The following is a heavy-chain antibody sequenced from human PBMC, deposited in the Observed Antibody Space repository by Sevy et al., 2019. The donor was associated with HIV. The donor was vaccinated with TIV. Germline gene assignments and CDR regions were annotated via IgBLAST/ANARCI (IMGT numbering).Heavy chain of an antibody. CDR1: GFTFSSHE. CDR2: ISNSGTTI. J-gene: IGHJ4*02. V-gene: IGHV3-48*03. Sequence: GGSLRLSCAASGFTFSSHEMNWVRQAPGKGLEWVSYISNSGTTISYSDSVKGRFTISRDNARNSLYLQMNSLRAEDTAVYYCARDLPHSATTVAHFDCWGQGTLVTVSS. CDR3: ARDLPHSATTVAHFDC. D-gene: IGHD4-17*01.